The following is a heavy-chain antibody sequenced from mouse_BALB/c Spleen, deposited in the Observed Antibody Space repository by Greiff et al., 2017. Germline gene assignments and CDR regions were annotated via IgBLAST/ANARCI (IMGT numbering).Heavy chain of an antibody. Sequence: VQLQQSGAELVKPGASVKLSCTASGFNIKDTYMHWVKQRPEQGLEWIGRIDPANGNTKYDPKFQGKATITADTSSNTAYLQLSSLTSEDTAVYYGVSARARFAYWGQGTLVTVSA. CDR1: GFNIKDTY. V-gene: IGHV14-3*02. CDR3: VSARARFAY. D-gene: IGHD3-1*01. CDR2: IDPANGNT. J-gene: IGHJ3*01.